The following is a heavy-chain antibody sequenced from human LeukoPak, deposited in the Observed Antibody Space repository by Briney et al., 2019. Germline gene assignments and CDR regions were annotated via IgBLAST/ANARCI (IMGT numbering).Heavy chain of an antibody. CDR2: VDPEDGET. CDR1: GYTFTDYY. V-gene: IGHV1-69-2*01. CDR3: ATDAPGCGYYYDSSGYYH. Sequence: ASVKVSCKVSGYTFTDYYMHWVQQAPGKGLEWMGLVDPEDGETIYAEKFQGRVTITADTSTDTAYMELSSLRSEDTAVYYCATDAPGCGYYYDSSGYYHWGQGTLVTVSS. J-gene: IGHJ5*02. D-gene: IGHD3-22*01.